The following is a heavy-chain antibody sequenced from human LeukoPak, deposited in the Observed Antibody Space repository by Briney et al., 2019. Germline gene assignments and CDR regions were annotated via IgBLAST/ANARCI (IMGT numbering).Heavy chain of an antibody. D-gene: IGHD3-22*01. Sequence: GRSLRLSCAASGFTFSSYAMHWVRQAPGKGLEWVAVISYDGSNKYYADSVKGRFTISRDNSKNTLYLQMSSLRAGDTAVYYCARAPLDYYDSSGYFDYWGQGTLVTVSS. V-gene: IGHV3-30-3*01. J-gene: IGHJ4*02. CDR1: GFTFSSYA. CDR2: ISYDGSNK. CDR3: ARAPLDYYDSSGYFDY.